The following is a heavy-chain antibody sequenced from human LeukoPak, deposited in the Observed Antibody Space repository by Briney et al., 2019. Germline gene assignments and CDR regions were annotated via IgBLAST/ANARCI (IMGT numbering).Heavy chain of an antibody. CDR2: ISGNGGST. J-gene: IGHJ5*02. CDR3: AKDYEPLVGVHRWGDWFDP. D-gene: IGHD1-26*01. V-gene: IGHV3-23*01. CDR1: GFTFSSYA. Sequence: PGGSLRLSCAASGFTFSSYAMYWVRQAPGKGLEWVSAISGNGGSTYYADSVKGRFTISRDNSKNTLFLQMNSLSADDTAVYYCAKDYEPLVGVHRWGDWFDPWGQGTLVTVSS.